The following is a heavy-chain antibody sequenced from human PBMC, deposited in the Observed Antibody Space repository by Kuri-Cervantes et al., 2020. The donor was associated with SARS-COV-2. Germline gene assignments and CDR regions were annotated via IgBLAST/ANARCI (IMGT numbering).Heavy chain of an antibody. Sequence: SETLSLTCTVSGGSISSSSYYWGRIRQPPGKGLEWIGSIYFRGSTYYNPSLKSRVTISVDTSKNQFSLKLSSVTAADTAVYYCARGTHIVVVPAAIDYWGQGTLVTVSS. CDR1: GGSISSSSYY. CDR2: IYFRGST. V-gene: IGHV4-39*01. D-gene: IGHD2-2*01. CDR3: ARGTHIVVVPAAIDY. J-gene: IGHJ4*02.